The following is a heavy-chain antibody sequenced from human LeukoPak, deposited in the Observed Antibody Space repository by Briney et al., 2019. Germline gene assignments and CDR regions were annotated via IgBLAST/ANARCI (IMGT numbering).Heavy chain of an antibody. Sequence: SETLSLTCAVYGGSFSGYYWSWIRQPPGKGLEWIGEIYHSGSTNYNSSLKSRVTILEDKSKNQFSLKLSSVTAADTAVYYCARSPTFLFDYWGQGTLVTVSS. CDR1: GGSFSGYY. CDR3: ARSPTFLFDY. CDR2: IYHSGST. J-gene: IGHJ4*02. D-gene: IGHD2/OR15-2a*01. V-gene: IGHV4-34*01.